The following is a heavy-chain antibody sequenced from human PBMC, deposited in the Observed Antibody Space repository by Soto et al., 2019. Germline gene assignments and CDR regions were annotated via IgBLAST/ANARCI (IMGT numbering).Heavy chain of an antibody. J-gene: IGHJ6*02. CDR1: GLSLSTTGVG. CDR2: IYWDDDK. V-gene: IGHV2-5*02. CDR3: VQSRCGGDCLQSYSSHSYYGLDV. Sequence: QITLKESGPTLVKPTQTLTLTCTFSGLSLSTTGVGVGWIRQPPGKALEWLALIYWDDDKRYSPSLKSRLTITKATPKHQVVLTMTNMDPVDTATYYCVQSRCGGDCLQSYSSHSYYGLDVWGQGTTVTVSS. D-gene: IGHD2-21*02.